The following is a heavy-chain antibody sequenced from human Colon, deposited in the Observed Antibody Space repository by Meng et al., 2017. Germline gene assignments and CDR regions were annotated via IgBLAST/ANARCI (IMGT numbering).Heavy chain of an antibody. V-gene: IGHV3-7*01. D-gene: IGHD6-19*01. CDR3: ARDMLGQWLAEYDY. Sequence: GESLKISCAASGFTFSSYWMSWVRQAPGKGLEWVANIKQDGSEKNYVDSVKGRFTISRDNAKNSLFLQMNSLRVEDTGVYYCARDMLGQWLAEYDYWGQGTLVTVSS. J-gene: IGHJ4*02. CDR1: GFTFSSYW. CDR2: IKQDGSEK.